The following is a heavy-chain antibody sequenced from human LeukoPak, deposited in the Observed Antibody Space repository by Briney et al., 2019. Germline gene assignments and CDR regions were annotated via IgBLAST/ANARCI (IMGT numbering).Heavy chain of an antibody. V-gene: IGHV3-23*01. Sequence: GGSLRLSCAASGFTFSNYAMSWVRQAPGKGLEWASANGSGASTYYADSVKGRFTISRDNSKDTLYLQMNSLRAEDTAVYYCAKDRSSGWTNWFDPWGQGTLVTVSS. CDR2: NGSGAST. J-gene: IGHJ5*02. CDR1: GFTFSNYA. D-gene: IGHD6-25*01. CDR3: AKDRSSGWTNWFDP.